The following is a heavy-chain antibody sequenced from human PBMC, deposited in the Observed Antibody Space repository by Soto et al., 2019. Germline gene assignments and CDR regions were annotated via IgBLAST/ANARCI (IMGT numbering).Heavy chain of an antibody. Sequence: QLQLQESGPGLVKPSETLSLTCTVSGGSISSRSYYWGWIRRPPGKGLEWIASINYRGNTYYNPSLKSRVTISADTSKNQCSLKLSSVTAADTAMYYCARQPANGEWAFDVWGQGTMVTVSS. J-gene: IGHJ3*01. V-gene: IGHV4-39*01. CDR1: GGSISSRSYY. CDR3: ARQPANGEWAFDV. D-gene: IGHD7-27*01. CDR2: INYRGNT.